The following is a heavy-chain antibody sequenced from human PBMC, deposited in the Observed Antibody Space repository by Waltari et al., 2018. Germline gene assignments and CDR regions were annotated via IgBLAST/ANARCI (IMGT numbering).Heavy chain of an antibody. Sequence: QVQLQESGPGLVKPSETLSLTCTVSGGSISSYYWSWLRQPPGKGLEWIGYIYYSGSTNYNPSLKSRVTISVDTSKNQFSLKLSSVTAADTAVYYWAREKAAAGFYDYWGQGTLVTVSS. CDR1: GGSISSYY. J-gene: IGHJ4*02. CDR3: AREKAAAGFYDY. D-gene: IGHD6-13*01. V-gene: IGHV4-59*01. CDR2: IYYSGST.